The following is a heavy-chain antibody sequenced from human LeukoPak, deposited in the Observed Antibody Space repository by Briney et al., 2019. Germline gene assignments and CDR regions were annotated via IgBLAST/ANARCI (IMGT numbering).Heavy chain of an antibody. V-gene: IGHV1-46*01. J-gene: IGHJ3*02. CDR2: INPSGDTT. CDR3: ARDRNGDQRANAFDI. CDR1: RFTFTTYF. D-gene: IGHD2-21*02. Sequence: ASVKVSCKASRFTFTTYFMHWVRQAPGQGLEWMGKINPSGDTTTYAQKFQGRVTMTRDTSTSTVYMELRSLRSDDTAVYYCARDRNGDQRANAFDIWGQGTMVAVSS.